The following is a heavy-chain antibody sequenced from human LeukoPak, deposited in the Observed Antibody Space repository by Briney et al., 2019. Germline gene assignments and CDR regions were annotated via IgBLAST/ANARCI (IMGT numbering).Heavy chain of an antibody. Sequence: GGSLRLSCAASGFTFSSYAMTWVRQAPGKGLEWVSGISGSGDSTYYADSVKGRFTISRDNSKNTLYLQMNSLRAEDTAVYYCAKEPQGGSGTYFDYWGQGTLVTVSS. CDR3: AKEPQGGSGTYFDY. V-gene: IGHV3-23*01. D-gene: IGHD3-10*01. CDR2: ISGSGDST. J-gene: IGHJ4*02. CDR1: GFTFSSYA.